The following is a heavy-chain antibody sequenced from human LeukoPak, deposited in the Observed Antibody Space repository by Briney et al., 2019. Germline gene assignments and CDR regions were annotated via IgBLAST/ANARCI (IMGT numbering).Heavy chain of an antibody. D-gene: IGHD1-1*01. CDR3: ARLQPFDY. V-gene: IGHV4-39*01. J-gene: IGHJ4*02. CDR1: GGSISSSSYY. Sequence: SETLSLTCTVSGGSISSSSYYWGWIRQPPGKGLEWIESIYYSGSTYYNPSLKSRVTISVDTSKNQFSLKLNSVTAADTAVYYCARLQPFDYWGQGTLVTVSS. CDR2: IYYSGST.